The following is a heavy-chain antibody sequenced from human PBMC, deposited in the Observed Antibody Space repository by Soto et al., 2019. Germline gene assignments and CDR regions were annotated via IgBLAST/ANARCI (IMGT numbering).Heavy chain of an antibody. CDR2: IKEDASEK. D-gene: IGHD3-10*01. V-gene: IGHV3-7*03. CDR1: GFTFSVFW. Sequence: GGSLRLSCAASGFTFSVFWMDWVRQAPGKGLEWVAKIKEDASEKYYVDSVKGRFIISRDNARNSVYLQMNGLRAEDTAVYYCARVRPGNYRDYWGQGTLVTVSS. J-gene: IGHJ4*02. CDR3: ARVRPGNYRDY.